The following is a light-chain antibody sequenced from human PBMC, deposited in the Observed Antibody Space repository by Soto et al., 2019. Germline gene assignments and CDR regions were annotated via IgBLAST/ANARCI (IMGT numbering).Light chain of an antibody. CDR2: AAS. J-gene: IGKJ2*03. CDR3: LQHNNYPYS. CDR1: QDIRNE. Sequence: DIQMTQSPPFLSASVGDRVTITCRASQDIRNELGWYQQKAGKAPKRLIHAASSLQSGVPSRFSGSGSGTEFTLTISSLQPEDFAIYYCLQHNNYPYSFGQGTKVEIK. V-gene: IGKV1-17*01.